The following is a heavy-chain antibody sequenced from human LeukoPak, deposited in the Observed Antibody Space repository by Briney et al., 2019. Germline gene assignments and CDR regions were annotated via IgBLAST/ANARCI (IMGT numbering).Heavy chain of an antibody. CDR1: GFTFSSYA. D-gene: IGHD2-15*01. V-gene: IGHV3-23*01. CDR2: ISGSGGTT. Sequence: GGPLRLSCAASGFTFSSYAMSWVRQAPGKGLEWVSAISGSGGTTYYADSVKGRFTISRDNSKNTLYLQMNSLRAEDTAVYYCAKDRGMFLVGYLDYWGQGTLVTVSS. J-gene: IGHJ4*02. CDR3: AKDRGMFLVGYLDY.